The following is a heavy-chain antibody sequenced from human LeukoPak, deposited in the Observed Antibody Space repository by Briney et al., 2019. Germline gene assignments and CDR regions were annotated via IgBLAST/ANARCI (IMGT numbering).Heavy chain of an antibody. CDR1: GNYW. CDR2: ISGSGGST. D-gene: IGHD5-24*01. Sequence: GGSLRLSCAASGNYWMHWVRQAPGKGLVWVSTISGSGGSTYSTDSVKGRFTISRDNSKSTLYLQMNSLRVEDTAIYYCAKGGPQFFDYWGQGTLVTVSS. V-gene: IGHV3-23*01. CDR3: AKGGPQFFDY. J-gene: IGHJ4*02.